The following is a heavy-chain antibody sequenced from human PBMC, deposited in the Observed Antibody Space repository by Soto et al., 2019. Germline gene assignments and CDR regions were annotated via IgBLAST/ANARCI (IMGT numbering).Heavy chain of an antibody. J-gene: IGHJ5*02. CDR3: AKHKARYGQGWFDP. CDR1: GGSISSYY. CDR2: IYYSGTT. D-gene: IGHD4-17*01. Sequence: QVQLQESGPGLVKPSEALSLTCTVSGGSISSYYWSWIRQPPGKGLEWIGYIYYSGTTNYNPSLKSRVTISVDTSKNQFSLRLSSVTAADTAVYYCAKHKARYGQGWFDPWGQGTLVTVSS. V-gene: IGHV4-59*08.